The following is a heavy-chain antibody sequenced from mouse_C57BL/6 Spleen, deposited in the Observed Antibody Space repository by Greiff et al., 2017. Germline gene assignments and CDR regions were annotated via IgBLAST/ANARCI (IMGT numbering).Heavy chain of an antibody. V-gene: IGHV2-5*01. CDR2: IWRGGST. Sequence: VQRVESGPGLVQPSQSLSITCTVSGFLLTSYGVHWVRQSPGKGLEWLGVIWRGGSTDYNAAFMSRLSITKDNSKSQVFFKMNSLQADDTAIYYCAKNSYSMDYWGQGTSVTVSS. J-gene: IGHJ4*01. CDR3: AKNSYSMDY. CDR1: GFLLTSYG. D-gene: IGHD1-1*01.